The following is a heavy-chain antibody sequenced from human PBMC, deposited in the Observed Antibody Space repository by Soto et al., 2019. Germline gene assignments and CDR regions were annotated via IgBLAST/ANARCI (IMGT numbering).Heavy chain of an antibody. Sequence: EVQLVESGGGLVKPGGSLRLSCAASGFTFSSYSMNWVRQAPGKGLEWVSSISSSSNSIYYADSLKGRFTISRDNAKNSLYLQMNSLRAEDTAVYYCARGSETFPRSFWHFDLWGRGSLVTVSS. V-gene: IGHV3-21*01. CDR3: ARGSETFPRSFWHFDL. CDR2: ISSSSNSI. CDR1: GFTFSSYS. D-gene: IGHD2-15*01. J-gene: IGHJ2*01.